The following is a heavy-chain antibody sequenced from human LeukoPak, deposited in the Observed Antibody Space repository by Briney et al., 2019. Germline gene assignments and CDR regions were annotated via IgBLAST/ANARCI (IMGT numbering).Heavy chain of an antibody. CDR2: ISYDGSNK. CDR3: AKGTKLGYCSGGSCFNAFDI. Sequence: GGSLRLSCAASGFTSSSYGMHWVRQAPGKGLEWVAVISYDGSNKYYADSVKGRFTISRDNSKNALYLQMNSLRAEDTAVYYCAKGTKLGYCSGGSCFNAFDIWGQGTMVTVSS. D-gene: IGHD2-15*01. CDR1: GFTSSSYG. V-gene: IGHV3-30*18. J-gene: IGHJ3*02.